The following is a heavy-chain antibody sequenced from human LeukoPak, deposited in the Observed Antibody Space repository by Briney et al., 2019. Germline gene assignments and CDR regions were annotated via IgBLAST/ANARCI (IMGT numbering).Heavy chain of an antibody. CDR3: AKVIGWDYFDY. D-gene: IGHD6-19*01. J-gene: IGHJ4*02. Sequence: PGGSLRLSFAASGFTFTSYAMTWVRQAPGKGLEWVSVIGGSGGSTYYADSVKGRFTISRDNSKNTLYLQMNSLRAEDTAVYYCAKVIGWDYFDYWGQGTLVTVSS. CDR1: GFTFTSYA. V-gene: IGHV3-23*01. CDR2: IGGSGGST.